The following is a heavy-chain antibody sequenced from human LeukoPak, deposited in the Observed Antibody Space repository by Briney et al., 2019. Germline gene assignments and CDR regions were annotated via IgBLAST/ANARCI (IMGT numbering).Heavy chain of an antibody. CDR3: AKAAGYDYVWGSYRYGDAFDI. CDR2: ISGSGGST. CDR1: GFTFSSYA. V-gene: IGHV3-23*01. Sequence: GGSLRLSCAASGFTFSSYAMSWVRQAPGKGLEWVSAISGSGGSTYYADSVKGRFTISRDNSKNTLYLRMNSLRAEDTAVYYCAKAAGYDYVWGSYRYGDAFDIWGQGTMVTVSS. J-gene: IGHJ3*02. D-gene: IGHD3-16*02.